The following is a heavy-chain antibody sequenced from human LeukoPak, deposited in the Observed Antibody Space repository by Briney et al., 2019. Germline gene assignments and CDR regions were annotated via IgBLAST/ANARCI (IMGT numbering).Heavy chain of an antibody. D-gene: IGHD3-22*01. V-gene: IGHV1-2*02. CDR3: ARDRRDYYDSSGYYTYYYDY. J-gene: IGHJ4*02. Sequence: ASVKVSCKASGYTFTGYYMHWVRQAPGQGLEWMGWINPNSGGTNYAQKFQGRVTMTRDTSISTAYMELSRLRSDDTAVYYCARDRRDYYDSSGYYTYYYDYWGQGTLVTVSS. CDR2: INPNSGGT. CDR1: GYTFTGYY.